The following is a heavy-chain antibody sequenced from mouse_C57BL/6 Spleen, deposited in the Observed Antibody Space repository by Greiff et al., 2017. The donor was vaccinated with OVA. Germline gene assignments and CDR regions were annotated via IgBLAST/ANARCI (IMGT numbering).Heavy chain of an antibody. V-gene: IGHV1-82*01. D-gene: IGHD2-4*01. CDR1: GYAFSSSW. Sequence: QVQLKESGPELVKPGASVKISCKASGYAFSSSWMNWVKQRPGKGLEWIGRIYPGDGDTNYNGKFKGKATLTADKSSSTAYMQLSSLTSEDSAVYFCASYDYGYAMDYWGQGTSVTVSS. J-gene: IGHJ4*01. CDR3: ASYDYGYAMDY. CDR2: IYPGDGDT.